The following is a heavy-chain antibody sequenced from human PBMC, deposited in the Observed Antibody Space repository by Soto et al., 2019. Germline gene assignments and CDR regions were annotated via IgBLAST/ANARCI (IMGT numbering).Heavy chain of an antibody. J-gene: IGHJ6*02. D-gene: IGHD1-1*01. CDR3: AREDYNWNDYYYYGMDV. Sequence: ASVKVSCKASRYSLIDYYIHWVRQAPGQGLDRMGWIKSNSGGTKYSQKFQGRVTMTRDTSLSTVYMELSRLTSDGTAVYYCAREDYNWNDYYYYGMDVWGQGTTVTVSS. V-gene: IGHV1-2*02. CDR2: IKSNSGGT. CDR1: RYSLIDYY.